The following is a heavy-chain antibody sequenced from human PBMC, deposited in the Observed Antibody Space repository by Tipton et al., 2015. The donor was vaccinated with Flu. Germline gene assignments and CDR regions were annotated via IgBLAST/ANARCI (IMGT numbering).Heavy chain of an antibody. CDR2: IYSSGTA. D-gene: IGHD6-13*01. J-gene: IGHJ4*02. CDR3: ARSASWYDPLDY. CDR1: GGSISGYY. V-gene: IGHV4-4*07. Sequence: TLPLTCTVSGGSISGYYWSWVRQPAGKGLEWIGRIYSSGTANYSPSLKTRVTMSVDTSSNQFFLSLKSVTATDTAIYYCARSASWYDPLDYWGQGNLVTVSS.